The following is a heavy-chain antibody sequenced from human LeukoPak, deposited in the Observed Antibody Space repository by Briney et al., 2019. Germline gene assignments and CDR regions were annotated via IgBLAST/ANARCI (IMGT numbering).Heavy chain of an antibody. CDR3: ARDRSISGVVTIDF. V-gene: IGHV3-7*01. Sequence: GESLKISCAASGFTFSKSWMTWVRQAPGKGLEWVANIKPDGSETYYVDSVMGRFTISRDNAKNSVYLQMNSLRAEDTAVYYCARDRSISGVVTIDFWGQGTLVTVSS. J-gene: IGHJ4*02. CDR1: GFTFSKSW. CDR2: IKPDGSET. D-gene: IGHD3-3*01.